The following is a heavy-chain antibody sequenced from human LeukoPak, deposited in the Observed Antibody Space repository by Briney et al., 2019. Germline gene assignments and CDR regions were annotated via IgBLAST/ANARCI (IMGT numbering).Heavy chain of an antibody. V-gene: IGHV3-74*01. D-gene: IGHD7-27*01. Sequence: PGGSLRLSCAASGFTFSDSWMHWVRQAPGKGLVWVSRIHPDGSTTDYADSVQGRFIVSRDNAKNTLYLRMHSLRAEDTAVYYCTKDYWGPDYWGQGTLVTVSS. CDR3: TKDYWGPDY. J-gene: IGHJ4*02. CDR1: GFTFSDSW. CDR2: IHPDGSTT.